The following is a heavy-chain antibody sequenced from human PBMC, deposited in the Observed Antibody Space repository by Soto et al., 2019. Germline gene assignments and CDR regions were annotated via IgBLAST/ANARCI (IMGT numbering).Heavy chain of an antibody. CDR1: GGTFSSYT. CDR2: IIPILGIA. Sequence: QVQLVQSGAEVKKPGSSVKVSCKASGGTFSSYTISWVRQAPGQGLEWMGRIIPILGIANYAQKFQGRVTITADNSTRTAYMEQSSLRSEDTAVYYCAGRYGDYAGYGMDVWGQGTTVTVS. D-gene: IGHD4-17*01. V-gene: IGHV1-69*02. CDR3: AGRYGDYAGYGMDV. J-gene: IGHJ6*02.